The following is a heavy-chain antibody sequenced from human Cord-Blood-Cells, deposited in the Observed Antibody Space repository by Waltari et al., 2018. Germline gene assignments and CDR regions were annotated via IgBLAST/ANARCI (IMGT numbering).Heavy chain of an antibody. Sequence: QVQLVQSGAEVKKPGSSVKVSCKASGGTFSSYAITWARQAPGQGLEWMGGIIPIFGTANYAQKFQGRVTITADESTSTAYMELSSLRSEDTAVYYCARGCSSTSCYTKYFDLWGRGTLVTVSS. J-gene: IGHJ2*01. V-gene: IGHV1-69*01. CDR1: GGTFSSYA. CDR3: ARGCSSTSCYTKYFDL. CDR2: IIPIFGTA. D-gene: IGHD2-2*02.